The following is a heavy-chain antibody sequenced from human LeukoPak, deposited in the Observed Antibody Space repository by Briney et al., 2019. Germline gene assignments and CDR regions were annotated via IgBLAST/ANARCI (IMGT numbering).Heavy chain of an antibody. CDR2: INPNSGGT. Sequence: ASVKVSCKASGYTFTGYYMHWVRQAPGQGLEWMGWINPNSGGTYYAQKFQGRVTMTRDTSISTAYMELSRLRSDDTAVYYCARGGYGVTMVRGVLDYWGQGTLVTVSS. V-gene: IGHV1-2*02. CDR1: GYTFTGYY. D-gene: IGHD3-10*01. CDR3: ARGGYGVTMVRGVLDY. J-gene: IGHJ4*02.